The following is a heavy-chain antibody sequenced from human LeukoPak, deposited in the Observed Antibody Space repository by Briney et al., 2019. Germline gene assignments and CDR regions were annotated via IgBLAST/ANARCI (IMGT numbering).Heavy chain of an antibody. J-gene: IGHJ4*02. V-gene: IGHV1-2*02. D-gene: IGHD3-10*01. CDR3: ARDRYVGYGSGSYYPVRDY. Sequence: GASVKVSCKASGYTFTGYYMHWVRQAPGQGLEWMGWINPNSGGTNYAQKFQGRVTMTRDTSISTAYMELSRLRSDDTAVYYCARDRYVGYGSGSYYPVRDYWGQGTLVTVSS. CDR2: INPNSGGT. CDR1: GYTFTGYY.